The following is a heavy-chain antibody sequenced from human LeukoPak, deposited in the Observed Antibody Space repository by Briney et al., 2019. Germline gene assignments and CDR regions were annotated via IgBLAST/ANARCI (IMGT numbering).Heavy chain of an antibody. V-gene: IGHV4-39*01. CDR3: ARTRFARGAFDI. CDR1: GGAISSTSYY. CDR2: IYYTGST. Sequence: SETLSLTCTVSGGAISSTSYYWGWIRQHPGKGLEWVGNIYYTGSTYYNPSLKSRVTISVDTSKNQFSLKLSSVTAADTAAYYCARTRFARGAFDIWGQGTMVTVSS. J-gene: IGHJ3*02. D-gene: IGHD3-10*01.